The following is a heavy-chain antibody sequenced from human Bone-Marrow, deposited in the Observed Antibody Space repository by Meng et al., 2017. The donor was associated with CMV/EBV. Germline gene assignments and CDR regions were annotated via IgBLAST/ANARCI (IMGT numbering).Heavy chain of an antibody. V-gene: IGHV1-69*01. D-gene: IGHD5-12*01. J-gene: IGHJ4*02. CDR3: ARAGRYDFDY. CDR2: IMPIYCTA. CDR1: GGTYSSNS. Sequence: VQLGLAGAAVKQPGSWAEVCGYASGGTYSSNSISWVPEAARQGLEWMGGIMPIYCTANFAQRVQGSVTMTADESTSTLYTELSSLRSVYTAVYYCARAGRYDFDYWGQGTLVTVSS.